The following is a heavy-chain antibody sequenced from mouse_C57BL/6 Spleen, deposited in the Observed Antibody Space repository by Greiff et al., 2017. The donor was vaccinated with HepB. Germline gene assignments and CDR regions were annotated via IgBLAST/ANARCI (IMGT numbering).Heavy chain of an antibody. D-gene: IGHD2-4*01. CDR1: GFNIKNTY. CDR2: IDPANGNT. J-gene: IGHJ3*01. V-gene: IGHV14-3*01. CDR3: APLYDYDDVGSWFAY. Sequence: VQLQQSVAELVRPGASVKLSCTASGFNIKNTYMHWVKQRPEQGLEWIGRIDPANGNTKYAPKFQGKATITADTSSNTAYLQLSSLTSEDTAIYYCAPLYDYDDVGSWFAYWGQGTLVTVSA.